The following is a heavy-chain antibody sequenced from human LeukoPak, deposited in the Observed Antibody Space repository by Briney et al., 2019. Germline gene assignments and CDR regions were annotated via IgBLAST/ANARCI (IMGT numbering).Heavy chain of an antibody. Sequence: GGSLRLSCAASGFTFSNFGMHWVRQAPGKGLEWVAVISYDGSNKYYGDSVKGRFTISRDNAKNSLYLQVNSLRAEDTAVYYCARGWASEAFDYWGQGTLVTVSS. D-gene: IGHD3-16*01. CDR3: ARGWASEAFDY. V-gene: IGHV3-33*05. J-gene: IGHJ4*02. CDR2: ISYDGSNK. CDR1: GFTFSNFG.